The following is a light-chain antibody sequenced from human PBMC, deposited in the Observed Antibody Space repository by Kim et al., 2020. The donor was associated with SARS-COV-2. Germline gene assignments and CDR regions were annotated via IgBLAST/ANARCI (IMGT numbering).Light chain of an antibody. V-gene: IGKV1-6*01. CDR3: LQDYRYPLT. J-gene: IGKJ4*01. Sequence: AIQMTQFPSSLSASVGDTVTITCRASQGIRNDLGWYQQKPGTAPKLLIYAASSLQGGVPSRFSGSGSGTDFTLTISSLQPEDFATYYCLQDYRYPLTFGGGTKVDIK. CDR2: AAS. CDR1: QGIRND.